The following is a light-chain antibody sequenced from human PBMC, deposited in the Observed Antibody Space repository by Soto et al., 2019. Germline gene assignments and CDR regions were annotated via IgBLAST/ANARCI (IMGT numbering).Light chain of an antibody. CDR1: QSVSSSY. CDR3: QQYGSSPST. CDR2: GAS. J-gene: IGKJ5*01. V-gene: IGKV3-20*01. Sequence: ETVLTQSPGTLSLSPGERATLSCRASQSVSSSYLAWYQQKPGQAPRLLIYGASSRATGIPDRFSGSGSGTDFTLTISRLEPEDCAVYYCQQYGSSPSTFGQGTRLEIK.